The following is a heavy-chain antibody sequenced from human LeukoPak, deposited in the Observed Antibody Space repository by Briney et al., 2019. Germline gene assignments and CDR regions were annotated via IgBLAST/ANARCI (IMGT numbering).Heavy chain of an antibody. CDR1: GFTFNNYA. CDR3: AKDRPPDDSSRQRFSDNWFDP. J-gene: IGHJ5*02. D-gene: IGHD3-22*01. CDR2: ISDSGGGT. Sequence: GGSLRLSCATSGFTFNNYAMSWVRQAPGKGLEWVSTISDSGGGTYYENSVKGRFTISRDHSKNTLYLQMTSLRVEDTAVYYCAKDRPPDDSSRQRFSDNWFDPCGQGTLVTVSS. V-gene: IGHV3-23*01.